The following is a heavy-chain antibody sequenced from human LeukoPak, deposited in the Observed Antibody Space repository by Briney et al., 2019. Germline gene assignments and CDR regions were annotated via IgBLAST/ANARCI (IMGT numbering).Heavy chain of an antibody. V-gene: IGHV3-20*04. Sequence: GGSLRLSCAASGFTFDDYGMSWVRQAPGKGLEWVSGINWNGGSTGYADSVKGRFTISRDNAKNSLYLQMNSLRTEDTAVYYCARGLPNYYGMDVWGQGTTVTVSS. CDR2: INWNGGST. CDR1: GFTFDDYG. CDR3: ARGLPNYYGMDV. J-gene: IGHJ6*02.